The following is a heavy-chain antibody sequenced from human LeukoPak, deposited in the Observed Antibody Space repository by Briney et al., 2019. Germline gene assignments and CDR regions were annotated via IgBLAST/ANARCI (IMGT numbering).Heavy chain of an antibody. CDR1: GFTFSFYM. CDR2: ISTSSSHI. Sequence: GGSLRLSCTASGFTFSFYMMNWVRQAPGKGLEWVSSISTSSSHIYYADSLKGRITVSRNNAKNLLFLQMTILTADDTADYYGARDDNWNDKPFDLWGPGTL. J-gene: IGHJ4*02. D-gene: IGHD1-20*01. V-gene: IGHV3-21*01. CDR3: ARDDNWNDKPFDL.